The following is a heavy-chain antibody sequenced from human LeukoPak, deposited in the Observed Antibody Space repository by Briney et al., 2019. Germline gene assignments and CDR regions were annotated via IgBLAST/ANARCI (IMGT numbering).Heavy chain of an antibody. Sequence: GGSLRLSCTVSGFTVSSNSMSWVRQAPGRGLEWVSFIYSDNTHYPDSVKRRFTISRDNSKNTLYLQMNSLRAEDTAVYYCARRAGAYSHPYDYWGQGTLVTVSS. D-gene: IGHD4/OR15-4a*01. V-gene: IGHV3-53*01. J-gene: IGHJ4*02. CDR1: GFTVSSNS. CDR2: IYSDNT. CDR3: ARRAGAYSHPYDY.